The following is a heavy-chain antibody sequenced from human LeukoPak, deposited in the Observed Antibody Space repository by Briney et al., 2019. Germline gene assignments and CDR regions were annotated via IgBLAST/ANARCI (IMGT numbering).Heavy chain of an antibody. V-gene: IGHV1-18*01. CDR3: ARYYYDSWEKWFDP. Sequence: ASVKVSCKASGYTFTSYGISWVRRAPGQGLEWMGWISAYNGNTNYAQKLQGRVTMTTDTSTSTAYMELRSLRSDDTAVYYCARYYYDSWEKWFDPWGQGTLVTVSS. D-gene: IGHD3-22*01. CDR1: GYTFTSYG. J-gene: IGHJ5*02. CDR2: ISAYNGNT.